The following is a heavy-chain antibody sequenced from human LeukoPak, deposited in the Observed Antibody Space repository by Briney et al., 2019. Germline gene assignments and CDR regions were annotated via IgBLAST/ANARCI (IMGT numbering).Heavy chain of an antibody. CDR1: GGSISSYY. CDR2: FSYSGST. J-gene: IGHJ4*02. D-gene: IGHD4-17*01. V-gene: IGHV4-59*12. Sequence: SETLSLTCTVSGGSISSYYWSWIRQPPGRGLECIGYFSYSGSTNYNPSLKSRVTMSVDTSKNQVSLKLSSVTAADTAVYYCARETTVTGFDYWGQGTLVTVSS. CDR3: ARETTVTGFDY.